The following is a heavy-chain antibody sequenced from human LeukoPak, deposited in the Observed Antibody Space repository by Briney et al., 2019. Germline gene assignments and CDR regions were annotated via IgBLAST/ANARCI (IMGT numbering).Heavy chain of an antibody. CDR1: GGSISSSSYY. CDR3: ARLDV. CDR2: IYYSGST. V-gene: IGHV4-39*01. J-gene: IGHJ6*04. Sequence: SETLSLTCTVSGGSISSSSYYWGWIRQPPGRGLEWIGSIYYSGSTYYNPSLKSRVTISVDTSKNQFSLKLSSVTAADTAVYYRARLDVWGKGTTVTISS.